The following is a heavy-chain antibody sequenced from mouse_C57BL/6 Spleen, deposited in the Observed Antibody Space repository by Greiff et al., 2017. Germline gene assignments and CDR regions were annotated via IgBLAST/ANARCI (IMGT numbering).Heavy chain of an antibody. D-gene: IGHD2-1*01. J-gene: IGHJ4*01. Sequence: QVQLQQSGAELVKPGASVKISCKASGYAFSSYWMNWVKQRPGKGLEWIGQIYPGDGDTNYNGKFKGKATLTADKSSSTAYMQLSSLTSEDSAVYFCARDYGNESAMDYWGQGTPVTVSS. CDR2: IYPGDGDT. V-gene: IGHV1-80*01. CDR1: GYAFSSYW. CDR3: ARDYGNESAMDY.